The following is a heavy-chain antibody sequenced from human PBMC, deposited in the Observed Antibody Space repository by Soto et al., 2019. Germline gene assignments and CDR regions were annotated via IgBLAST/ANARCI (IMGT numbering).Heavy chain of an antibody. V-gene: IGHV3-33*01. CDR2: IWSDGNHK. Sequence: QVQLVESGGGVVQPGRSLRLSCAASGFTFSTFAMNWVRQAPGKGLEWVAIIWSDGNHKFYADSVKGRFTISRDNSKNPLYLEMDTLSAEDTAIYYCETRVSGPVIIQPAAMPFDYWGQGTLVTVCS. CDR3: ETRVSGPVIIQPAAMPFDY. D-gene: IGHD2-2*01. CDR1: GFTFSTFA. J-gene: IGHJ4*02.